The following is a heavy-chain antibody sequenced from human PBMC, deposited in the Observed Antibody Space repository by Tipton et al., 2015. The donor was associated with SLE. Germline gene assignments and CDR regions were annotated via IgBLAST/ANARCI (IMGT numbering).Heavy chain of an antibody. CDR3: ARESLGRPRVSAFDI. Sequence: TLSLTCTVSGGSVTTYYWSWIRQSPGRKLEWIGYRYYTGITKFNPSLESRVAISVDTSKNQFSLRLSSMTAADTAVYYCARESLGRPRVSAFDIWGQGAVVTVSS. CDR1: GGSVTTYY. D-gene: IGHD3-16*01. V-gene: IGHV4-59*02. CDR2: RYYTGIT. J-gene: IGHJ3*02.